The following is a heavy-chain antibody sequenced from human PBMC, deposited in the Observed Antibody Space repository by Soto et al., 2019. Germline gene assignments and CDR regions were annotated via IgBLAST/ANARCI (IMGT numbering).Heavy chain of an antibody. Sequence: GGSPRISCAACGFTFCSYAMSWVRQEPGKGLEWVSAIGGSGGSTYYADSVKGRFTISRDNSKNTLYLQMNSLRAEDTAVYYCAKDREMVVAATLDYWGQGTLVTVSS. D-gene: IGHD2-15*01. CDR3: AKDREMVVAATLDY. J-gene: IGHJ4*02. V-gene: IGHV3-23*01. CDR1: GFTFCSYA. CDR2: IGGSGGST.